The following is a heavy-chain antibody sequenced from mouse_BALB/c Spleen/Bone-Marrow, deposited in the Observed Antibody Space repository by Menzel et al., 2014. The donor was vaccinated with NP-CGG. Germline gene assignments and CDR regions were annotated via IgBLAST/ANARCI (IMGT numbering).Heavy chain of an antibody. V-gene: IGHV1S81*02. Sequence: VKPMESGAELVKPGASVKLSCKASGYTFTSYWMHWVKQRPGQGLEWIGEINPSNGRTNYNEKFKSKATLTVDKSSSTAYMQLSSLTSEDSAVYYCASYYGNYAYWGQGTLVTVSA. J-gene: IGHJ3*01. D-gene: IGHD2-1*01. CDR1: GYTFTSYW. CDR2: INPSNGRT. CDR3: ASYYGNYAY.